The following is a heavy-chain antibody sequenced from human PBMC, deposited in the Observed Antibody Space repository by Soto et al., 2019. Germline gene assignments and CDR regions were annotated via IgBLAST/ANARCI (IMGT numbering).Heavy chain of an antibody. D-gene: IGHD2-2*01. CDR3: AKAVTQLLSRQWFDP. CDR2: ISGSGGSK. CDR1: GFTFSSYA. J-gene: IGHJ5*02. V-gene: IGHV3-23*01. Sequence: EVQLLESGGGLVQPGGSLRISCAASGFTFSSYAISLVRQAPGKGLEWVSAISGSGGSKYYADSVKGRFTISRDNSKNTLYLQMNSLRAEDTAVYYCAKAVTQLLSRQWFDPWGQGTLVTVSS.